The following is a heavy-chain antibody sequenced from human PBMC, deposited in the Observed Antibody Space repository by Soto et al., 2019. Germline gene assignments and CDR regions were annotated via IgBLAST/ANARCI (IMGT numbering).Heavy chain of an antibody. CDR3: AREGGAYYYGSGSQDWFDR. CDR1: GGSFSGYY. V-gene: IGHV4-34*01. D-gene: IGHD3-10*01. CDR2: INHSGST. J-gene: IGHJ5*02. Sequence: QVQLQQWGAGLLKPSETLSLTCAVYGGSFSGYYWSWIRQPPGKGLEWIGEINHSGSTNYNPSLKRRVTISVDMSKNQSSLKLSFLTAADTAVYYCAREGGAYYYGSGSQDWFDRWGQGTVVNVSS.